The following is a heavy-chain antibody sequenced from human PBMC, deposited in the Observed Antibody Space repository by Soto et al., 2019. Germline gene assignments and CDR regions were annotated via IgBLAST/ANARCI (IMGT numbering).Heavy chain of an antibody. CDR2: VYYRGKT. CDR3: AIYKRLIVDN. J-gene: IGHJ4*02. Sequence: QLQLQESGPGLVRPSETLALTCTVSGGSISPNYWSWIRQSPGKGLEWLGYVYYRGKTNYNPSLMSRLTLSVDTSNTQCSLKLSSVTAADTAIYYCAIYKRLIVDNWGQGMLVTVSS. V-gene: IGHV4-59*08. CDR1: GGSISPNY. D-gene: IGHD1-20*01.